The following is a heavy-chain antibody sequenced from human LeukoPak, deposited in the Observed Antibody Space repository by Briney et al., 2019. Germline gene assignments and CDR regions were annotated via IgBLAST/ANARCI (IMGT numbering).Heavy chain of an antibody. J-gene: IGHJ4*02. V-gene: IGHV4-39*01. Sequence: PSETLSLTCTVSGGSISSSSYYWGWIRQPPGKGLGWIGSIYYSGSTYYNPSLKSRVTISVDTSKNQFSLKLSSVTAADTAVYYCARHPLAGATAPNYFDYWAREPWSPSPQ. CDR2: IYYSGST. CDR3: ARHPLAGATAPNYFDY. D-gene: IGHD6-25*01. CDR1: GGSISSSSYY.